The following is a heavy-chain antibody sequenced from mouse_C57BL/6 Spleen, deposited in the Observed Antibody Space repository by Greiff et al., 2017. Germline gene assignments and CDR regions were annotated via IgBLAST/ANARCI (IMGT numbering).Heavy chain of an antibody. J-gene: IGHJ4*01. CDR2: IYPGNGDT. CDR1: GYTFTSYN. Sequence: LQQSGAELVRPGASVKMSCKASGYTFTSYNMHWVKQTPRQGLEWIGAIYPGNGDTSYNQKFKGKATLTVDKSSSTAYMQLSSLTSEDSAVYFCARTYAHYEGYAMDYWGQGTSVTVSS. D-gene: IGHD6-5*01. CDR3: ARTYAHYEGYAMDY. V-gene: IGHV1-12*01.